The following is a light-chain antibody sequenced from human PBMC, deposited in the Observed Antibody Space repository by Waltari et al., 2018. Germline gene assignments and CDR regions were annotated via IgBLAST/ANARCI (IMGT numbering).Light chain of an antibody. CDR2: GTS. CDR1: QSVTSIA. CDR3: QQYDGEVVT. J-gene: IGKJ4*01. V-gene: IGKV3-20*01. Sequence: CRASQSVTSIALTWYQQKVGQAPRLLIYGTSSRATGIPDRFSGSGSGTDFTLTISRLEPEDFAVYYCQQYDGEVVTFGGGTKVEI.